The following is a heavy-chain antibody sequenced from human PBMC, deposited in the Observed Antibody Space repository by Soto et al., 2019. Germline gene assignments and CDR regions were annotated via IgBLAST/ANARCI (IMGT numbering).Heavy chain of an antibody. J-gene: IGHJ6*02. CDR2: IKSKTDGGTT. CDR1: GFTFSNAW. Sequence: PGGSLRLSCAASGFTFSNAWMNWVRQAPGKGLEWVGRIKSKTDGGTTDYAAPVKGRFTISRDDSKNTLYLQMNSLKTEDTAVYYCTTGVYCSSTSGYRPATYYYYGIDGWGQGTTVTLSS. V-gene: IGHV3-15*07. CDR3: TTGVYCSSTSGYRPATYYYYGIDG. D-gene: IGHD2-2*02.